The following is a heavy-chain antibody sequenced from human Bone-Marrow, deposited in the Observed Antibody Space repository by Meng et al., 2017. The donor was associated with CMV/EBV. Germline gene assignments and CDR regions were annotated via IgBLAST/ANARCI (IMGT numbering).Heavy chain of an antibody. V-gene: IGHV3-73*01. CDR3: TSSSLPLYYYGMDV. D-gene: IGHD6-6*01. J-gene: IGHJ6*01. CDR2: VRSKPNSYAT. Sequence: GESLKISCAASGFLFSGSTMHWVRQASGKGLEWVGRVRSKPNSYATAYAASVKGRFTISRDDSKNMAYLQMNSLKTEDTAVYYCTSSSLPLYYYGMDVWGQGTTVTVYS. CDR1: GFLFSGST.